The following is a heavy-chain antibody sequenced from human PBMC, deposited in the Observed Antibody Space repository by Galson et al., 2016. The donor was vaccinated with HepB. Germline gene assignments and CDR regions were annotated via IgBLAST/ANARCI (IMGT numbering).Heavy chain of an antibody. CDR2: IKSDGSII. Sequence: SLRLSCAASGFTFSNYWMHWVRQAPGKGLMWVSRIKSDGSIINYADSVKGRFTISRDNATNTLYLQMNSLRADDTAVYYCVSQVYGDFGTWGQGTLVTVSS. CDR1: GFTFSNYW. D-gene: IGHD4/OR15-4a*01. V-gene: IGHV3-74*01. J-gene: IGHJ5*02. CDR3: VSQVYGDFGT.